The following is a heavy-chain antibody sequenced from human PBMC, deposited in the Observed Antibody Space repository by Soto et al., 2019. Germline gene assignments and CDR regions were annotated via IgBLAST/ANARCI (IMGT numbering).Heavy chain of an antibody. J-gene: IGHJ4*02. CDR1: GFTFSSYS. CDR2: ISSSSSYI. V-gene: IGHV3-21*01. CDR3: ARDAVVPAAMIGWEYYFDY. D-gene: IGHD2-2*01. Sequence: GGSLRLSCAASGFTFSSYSMNWVRQAPGKWLEWVSSISSSSSYIYYADSVKGRFTISRDNAKNSLYLQMNSLRAEDTAVYYCARDAVVPAAMIGWEYYFDYWGQGTLVTVSS.